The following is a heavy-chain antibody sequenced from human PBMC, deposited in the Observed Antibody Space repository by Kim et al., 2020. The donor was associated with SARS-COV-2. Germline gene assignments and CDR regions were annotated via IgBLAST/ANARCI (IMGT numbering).Heavy chain of an antibody. Sequence: RYSPSFQGQVTISADKSIRTAYLQWSSLKAADTAMYYCARQRAVAGRIDYWGQGTLVTVSS. D-gene: IGHD6-19*01. V-gene: IGHV5-51*01. CDR3: ARQRAVAGRIDY. J-gene: IGHJ4*02.